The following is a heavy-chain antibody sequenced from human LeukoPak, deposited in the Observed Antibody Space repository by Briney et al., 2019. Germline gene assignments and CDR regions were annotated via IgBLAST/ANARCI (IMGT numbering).Heavy chain of an antibody. CDR1: GFTFSTFA. Sequence: PGGSLRLPCSASGFTFSTFAMHWVRQAPGERLEYVSAISSGGGSTYYADSVEGRFTISRDNSKSTLYLQMSSLRADDTAVYYCVKTTSSYYYDYWGQGTLVTVSS. CDR3: VKTTSSYYYDY. V-gene: IGHV3-64D*06. CDR2: ISSGGGST. D-gene: IGHD3-22*01. J-gene: IGHJ4*02.